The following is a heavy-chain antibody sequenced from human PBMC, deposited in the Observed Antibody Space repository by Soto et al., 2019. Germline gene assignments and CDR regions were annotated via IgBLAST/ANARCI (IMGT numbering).Heavy chain of an antibody. CDR3: ATSSVTLNVLPHFFDL. V-gene: IGHV3-21*02. D-gene: IGHD2-15*01. CDR2: ISRRDDSI. CDR1: EFIVCRYT. Sequence: EMELVESGGGMVKPGWSLRLSCTVSEFIVCRYTLNWLSETQGTGLEWFSSISRRDDSINYADSVKGRFNISRDSAETSLYLQMNSLTDADTSLYHCATSSVTLNVLPHFFDLWCRGTLVTVSA. J-gene: IGHJ4*02.